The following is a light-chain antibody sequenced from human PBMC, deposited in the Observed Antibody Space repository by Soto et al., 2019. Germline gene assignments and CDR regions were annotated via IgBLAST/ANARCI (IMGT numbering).Light chain of an antibody. CDR2: SAF. V-gene: IGKV1-39*01. CDR1: QSINSY. Sequence: DIQMTQSPSSLSASVGDRFTITCRSSQSINSYLNWYQQKPGKAPKLLIYSAFSLQSGVPSRFSGSGSGTDFTLTISSLEPEDFAVYYCQQRNNWPPGITFGQGTRLEIK. J-gene: IGKJ5*01. CDR3: QQRNNWPPGIT.